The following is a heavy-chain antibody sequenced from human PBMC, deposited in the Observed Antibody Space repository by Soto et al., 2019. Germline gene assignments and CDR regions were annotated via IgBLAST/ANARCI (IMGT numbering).Heavy chain of an antibody. J-gene: IGHJ5*02. V-gene: IGHV3-7*01. D-gene: IGHD2-15*01. CDR2: IKQDGSEK. Sequence: PGGSLRLSCAASGFTFSSYWMSWVRQAPGKGLEWVANIKQDGSEKYYVDSVKGRFTNYRDNAKNSLYLQMNSLRAEDTAVYYCSRSLGYCSGGSCYSIWFDPGGQGTLVTVSS. CDR1: GFTFSSYW. CDR3: SRSLGYCSGGSCYSIWFDP.